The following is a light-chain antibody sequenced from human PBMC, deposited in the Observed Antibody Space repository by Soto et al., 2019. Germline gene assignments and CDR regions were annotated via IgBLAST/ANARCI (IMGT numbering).Light chain of an antibody. Sequence: EIKMKKSPASLSSTEEDRVIITCRASQSISNHLNWYQQKPGKAPTLLIFAASSLQSGVPSRCSGSRSGTDFTLTISRLQPEDFATYYCQQSDSSSPTFGQGTKVDIK. V-gene: IGKV1-39*01. CDR3: QQSDSSSPT. CDR1: QSISNH. J-gene: IGKJ1*01. CDR2: AAS.